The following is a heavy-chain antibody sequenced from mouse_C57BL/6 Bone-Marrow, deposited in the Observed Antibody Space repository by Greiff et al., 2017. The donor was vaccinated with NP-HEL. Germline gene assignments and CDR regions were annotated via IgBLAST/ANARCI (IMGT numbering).Heavy chain of an antibody. Sequence: QVQLQQPGAELVKPGASVKLSCKASGYTFTSYWMHWVKQRPGQGLEWIGMIHPNSGSTNYNEKFKSKATLTVDKSSSTAYMQLSSLTSEDSAVYYCATIYYDYPYAMDYWGQGTSVTVSS. J-gene: IGHJ4*01. CDR3: ATIYYDYPYAMDY. V-gene: IGHV1-64*01. CDR2: IHPNSGST. CDR1: GYTFTSYW. D-gene: IGHD2-4*01.